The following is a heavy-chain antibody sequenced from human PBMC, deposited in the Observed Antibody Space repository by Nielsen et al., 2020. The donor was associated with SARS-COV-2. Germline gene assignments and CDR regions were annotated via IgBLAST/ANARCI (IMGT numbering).Heavy chain of an antibody. CDR2: IYYSGST. CDR3: ARGEVGATTTLAY. CDR1: GGSISSGDYY. Sequence: SETLSLTCTVSGGSISSGDYYWSWIRQPPGKGLEWIGYIYYSGSTYYNPSLKSRVTISVDTSKNQFSLKLSPVTAADTAVYYCARGEVGATTTLAYWGQGTLVTVSS. V-gene: IGHV4-30-4*01. D-gene: IGHD1-26*01. J-gene: IGHJ4*02.